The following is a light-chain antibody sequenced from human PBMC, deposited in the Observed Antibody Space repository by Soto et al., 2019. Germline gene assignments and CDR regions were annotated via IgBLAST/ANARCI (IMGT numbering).Light chain of an antibody. J-gene: IGKJ5*01. V-gene: IGKV3-20*01. CDR3: QQYGSSQIT. CDR2: DAS. Sequence: EIVLTQSPGTLSLSPGERATLSCRASQSVSSSYLAWYQQKPGQAPRLLIYDASSRATGIPDRFSGSGSGTDFTLTISRLEPEDLAVYYCQQYGSSQITFGQGTRLEIK. CDR1: QSVSSSY.